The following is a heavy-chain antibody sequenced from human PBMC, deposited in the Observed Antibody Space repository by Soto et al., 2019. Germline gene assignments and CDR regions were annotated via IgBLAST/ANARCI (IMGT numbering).Heavy chain of an antibody. CDR2: INPNSGGT. CDR1: GYTFTGYY. D-gene: IGHD6-19*01. J-gene: IGHJ4*02. V-gene: IGHV1-2*04. CDR3: ARSIAVAGKVWLGY. Sequence: ASVKVSCKASGYTFTGYYMHWVRQAPGQGLEWMGWINPNSGGTNYAQKFQGWVTMTRDTSISTAYMELSRLRSDDTAVYYCARSIAVAGKVWLGYWGQGTLVTVSS.